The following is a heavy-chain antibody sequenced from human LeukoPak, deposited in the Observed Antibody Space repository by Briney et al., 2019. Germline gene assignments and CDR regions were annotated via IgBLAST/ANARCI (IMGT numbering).Heavy chain of an antibody. V-gene: IGHV4-39*01. CDR2: VYYTGYS. D-gene: IGHD1-20*01. J-gene: IGHJ6*02. Sequence: PSETLSLTCSVSGGLISSSGNFYWGWIRQVPGKGLEWIGSVYYTGYSYDNPSLKSRVTVSVDTSKNQFSLKLNSVTAADTAIYYCARQGAITARRTYYYAMDVWGPGTTVTVSS. CDR1: GGLISSSGNFY. CDR3: ARQGAITARRTYYYAMDV.